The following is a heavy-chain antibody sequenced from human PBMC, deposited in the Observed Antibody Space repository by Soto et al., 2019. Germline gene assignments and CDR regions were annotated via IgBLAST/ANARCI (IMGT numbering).Heavy chain of an antibody. CDR3: ARIKAARPYYYYYGMDV. Sequence: GSGPTLVNPTQTLTLTCTFSGFSLSTSGMCVSWIRQPPGKALEWLARIDWDDDKYYSTSLKTRLTISKDTSKNQVVLTMTNMDPVDTATYYCARIKAARPYYYYYGMDVWGQGTTVTVSS. J-gene: IGHJ6*02. CDR1: GFSLSTSGMC. D-gene: IGHD6-6*01. CDR2: IDWDDDK. V-gene: IGHV2-70*11.